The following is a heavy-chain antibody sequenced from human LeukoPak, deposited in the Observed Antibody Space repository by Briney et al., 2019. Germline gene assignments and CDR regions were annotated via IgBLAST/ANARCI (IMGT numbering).Heavy chain of an antibody. D-gene: IGHD5-12*01. Sequence: NPSETLSLTCTVSVGSPSSSTYYWDWIRQPPGKGLEWIGNIYDSGSTRYNPSLKSRVTISVDTSKNQFSLKLTSVTAADTAVYYCATHSPSGSGGYENAFEIWGQGTMVSVSS. V-gene: IGHV4-39*01. CDR3: ATHSPSGSGGYENAFEI. CDR2: IYDSGST. J-gene: IGHJ3*02. CDR1: VGSPSSSTYY.